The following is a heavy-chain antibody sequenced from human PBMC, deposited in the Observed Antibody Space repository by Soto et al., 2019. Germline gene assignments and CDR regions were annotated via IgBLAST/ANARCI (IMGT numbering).Heavy chain of an antibody. CDR3: ARDYRNLIPGFGYYYGMDV. CDR2: IYYSGST. CDR1: GGSISSGGYY. J-gene: IGHJ6*02. D-gene: IGHD4-4*01. Sequence: SETLSLTCTVSGGSISSGGYYWSWIRQHPGKGLEWIGYIYYSGSTYYNPSLKSRVTISVDTSKNQFSLKLSSVTAADTAVYYCARDYRNLIPGFGYYYGMDVWGQGTTVTVSS. V-gene: IGHV4-31*03.